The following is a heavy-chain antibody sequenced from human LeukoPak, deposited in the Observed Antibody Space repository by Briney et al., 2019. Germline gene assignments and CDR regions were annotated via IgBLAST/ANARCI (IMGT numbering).Heavy chain of an antibody. J-gene: IGHJ6*02. CDR2: IKQDGSEK. V-gene: IGHV3-7*01. CDR1: GFTLSSDW. CDR3: AREIGSGYYGYYYYYGMAV. D-gene: IGHD3-22*01. Sequence: QPGGSLRLSCAASGFTLSSDWMSWVRQAPGKGLEWVANIKQDGSEKYYVDSVKGRFTISRDNAKNSLYLQMNSLRAEDTAVYYCAREIGSGYYGYYYYYGMAVWGQGTTVTVSS.